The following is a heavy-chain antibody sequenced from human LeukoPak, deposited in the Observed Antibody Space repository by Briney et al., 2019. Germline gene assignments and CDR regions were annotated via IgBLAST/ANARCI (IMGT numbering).Heavy chain of an antibody. CDR2: IHYSGTT. Sequence: PSETLFLTCTVSGASISSSYWSWIRQPPGKGLEWMGYIHYSGTTNYSPSLKSRVTISLDTSKNQFSLKLDSVTAAHTAVYYCARPVRGGYFDLWGLGTLVTVSP. D-gene: IGHD3-10*01. J-gene: IGHJ2*01. V-gene: IGHV4-59*01. CDR3: ARPVRGGYFDL. CDR1: GASISSSY.